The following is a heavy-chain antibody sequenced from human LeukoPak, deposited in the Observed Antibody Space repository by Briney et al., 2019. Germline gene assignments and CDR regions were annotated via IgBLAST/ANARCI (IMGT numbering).Heavy chain of an antibody. CDR1: GFTFSSYS. CDR3: ARDGRPWIQLWLPDY. Sequence: GGSLRLSCAASGFTFSSYSMNWVRQAPGKGLEWVSSISSSSSYIYYADSVKGRFTISRDNAKNSLYLQMNSLRAEDTAVYYCARDGRPWIQLWLPDYWGQGTLVTVSS. V-gene: IGHV3-21*01. J-gene: IGHJ4*02. CDR2: ISSSSSYI. D-gene: IGHD5-18*01.